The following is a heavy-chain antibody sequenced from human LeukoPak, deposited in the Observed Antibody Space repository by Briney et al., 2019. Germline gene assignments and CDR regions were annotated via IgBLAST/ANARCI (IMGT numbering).Heavy chain of an antibody. Sequence: SETLSLTCTVSGGSMNGYYWSWVRQSPETGLEWIGYISYSGSTNYNPALKSRVTFSVDMSMNQFSLKLSSVTSTDTALYYCARHGGSYYSYYMDVWGKGTTVTISS. CDR1: GGSMNGYY. CDR3: ARHGGSYYSYYMDV. J-gene: IGHJ6*03. D-gene: IGHD3-16*01. V-gene: IGHV4-59*01. CDR2: ISYSGST.